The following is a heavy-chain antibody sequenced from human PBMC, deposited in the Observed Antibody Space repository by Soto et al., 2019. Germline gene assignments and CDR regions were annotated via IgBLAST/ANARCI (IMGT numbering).Heavy chain of an antibody. CDR3: ARDNGYSYGPDYYYYGMYV. CDR2: ISSSSSYI. Sequence: EVQLVESGGGLVKPGGSLRLSCAASGFTFSSYSMNWVSQAPGKGLEWVSSISSSSSYIYYADSVKGRFTISRDNAKNSLYLQMNSLRAEDTAVYYCARDNGYSYGPDYYYYGMYVLGQGTTVTVSS. D-gene: IGHD5-18*01. V-gene: IGHV3-21*01. J-gene: IGHJ6*02. CDR1: GFTFSSYS.